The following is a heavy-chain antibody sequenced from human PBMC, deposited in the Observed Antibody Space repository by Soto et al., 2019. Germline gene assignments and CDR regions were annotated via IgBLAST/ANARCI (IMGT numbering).Heavy chain of an antibody. V-gene: IGHV4-30-4*01. CDR3: ARDPAIAARPSHYYYGMDV. CDR2: IYYSGST. Sequence: PSETLSLTCTVSGGSISSGDYYWSWIRQPPGKGLEWIGYIYYSGSTYYNPSLKSRVTISVDTSKNQFSLKLSSVTAADTAVYYCARDPAIAARPSHYYYGMDVWGQGTTVTVSS. D-gene: IGHD6-6*01. CDR1: GGSISSGDYY. J-gene: IGHJ6*02.